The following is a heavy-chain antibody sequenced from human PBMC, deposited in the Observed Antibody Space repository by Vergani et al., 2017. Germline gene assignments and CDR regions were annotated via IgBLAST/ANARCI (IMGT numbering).Heavy chain of an antibody. CDR2: IYYSGST. D-gene: IGHD3-10*01. Sequence: QLQLQESGPGLVKPSETLSLTCTVSGGSISSSSYYWGWIRQPPGKGLEWIGSIYYSGSTNYNPYLKSRVTISLDTSKNQFSLTLSSVTAADTAVYYCAREGEYYGSGGYYNYYGMDVWGQGTTVTVSS. J-gene: IGHJ6*02. CDR1: GGSISSSSYY. V-gene: IGHV4-39*07. CDR3: AREGEYYGSGGYYNYYGMDV.